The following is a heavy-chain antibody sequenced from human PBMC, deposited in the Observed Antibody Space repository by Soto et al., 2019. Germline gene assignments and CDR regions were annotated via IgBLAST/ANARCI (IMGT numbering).Heavy chain of an antibody. CDR2: MYYSGST. J-gene: IGHJ5*02. CDR3: ATDDYTTMIT. D-gene: IGHD5-18*01. Sequence: PSETLSLTCTVSGGSISSGDYYWTWIRQHPGKGLEWIGYMYYSGSTYYNPSLKRRVTISVDTSKNQFSLKLSSGTAADTAVYYCATDDYTTMITWGQGTLVTVSS. CDR1: GGSISSGDYY. V-gene: IGHV4-31*03.